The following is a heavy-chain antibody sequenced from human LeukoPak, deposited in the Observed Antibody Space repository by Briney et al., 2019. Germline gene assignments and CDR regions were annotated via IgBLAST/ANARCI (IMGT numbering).Heavy chain of an antibody. CDR3: AARGYSSGAYFDY. J-gene: IGHJ4*02. Sequence: GRSLRLSCAASGFTFSSYAMHWVRQAPGKGLEWVAVISYDGSNKYYADSVKGRFTISRDNSKNTLYLQMNSLRAEDTAVYYCAARGYSSGAYFDYWGQGTLVTVSS. CDR1: GFTFSSYA. CDR2: ISYDGSNK. V-gene: IGHV3-30*04. D-gene: IGHD5-18*01.